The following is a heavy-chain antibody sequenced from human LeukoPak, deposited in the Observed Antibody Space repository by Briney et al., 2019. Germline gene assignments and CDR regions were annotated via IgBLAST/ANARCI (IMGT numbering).Heavy chain of an antibody. J-gene: IGHJ3*02. D-gene: IGHD2-15*01. CDR3: ARSKSSGVDVFDI. Sequence: GGSLRLSCAASGFTFSSYWMSWVRQAPGKGLEWVANIKQDGSEKYYVGSVKGRFTISRDNAKNSLYLQMNSLRAEDTAVYYCARSKSSGVDVFDIWGQGTMVTVSS. CDR2: IKQDGSEK. V-gene: IGHV3-7*01. CDR1: GFTFSSYW.